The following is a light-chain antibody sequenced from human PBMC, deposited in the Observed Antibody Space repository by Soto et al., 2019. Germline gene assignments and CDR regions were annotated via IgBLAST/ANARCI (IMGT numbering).Light chain of an antibody. J-gene: IGKJ5*01. CDR2: GAS. V-gene: IGKV3-20*01. Sequence: EIVLTQSPGTLSLSPGERATLSCRASQSVSSSYLAWYQQKPGQAPRRLIYGASSRATGIPDRFSGGGSGTDFTLTISRLEPEDFAVYYCQQYGSSPPAITFGQGTRLEIK. CDR3: QQYGSSPPAIT. CDR1: QSVSSSY.